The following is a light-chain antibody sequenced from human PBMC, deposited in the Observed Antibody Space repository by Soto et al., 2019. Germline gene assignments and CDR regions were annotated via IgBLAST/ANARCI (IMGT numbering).Light chain of an antibody. CDR3: QQSYSSPPA. Sequence: DIQMTQSPSSLSASVGDRVTITCRASQSISSYLNWYQQKPGKAPKLLIYAASTLQSGVPSRFSGGGSGTDFTLTISSLQPEDFATYYCQQSYSSPPAFGQGTRLEIK. V-gene: IGKV1-39*01. J-gene: IGKJ5*01. CDR2: AAS. CDR1: QSISSY.